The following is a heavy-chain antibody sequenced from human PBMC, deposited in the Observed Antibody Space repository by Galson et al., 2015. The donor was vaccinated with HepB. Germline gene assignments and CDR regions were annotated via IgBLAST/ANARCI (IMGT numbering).Heavy chain of an antibody. CDR3: ARGPRSVVVTAPSPFQH. J-gene: IGHJ1*01. D-gene: IGHD2-21*02. CDR1: GFTFSSYG. V-gene: IGHV3-30*03. Sequence: SLRLSCAASGFTFSSYGMHWVRQAPGKGLEWVAVISYDGSNKYYADSVKGRFTISRDNSKNTLYLQMNSLRAEDTAVYYCARGPRSVVVTAPSPFQHWGQGTLVTVSS. CDR2: ISYDGSNK.